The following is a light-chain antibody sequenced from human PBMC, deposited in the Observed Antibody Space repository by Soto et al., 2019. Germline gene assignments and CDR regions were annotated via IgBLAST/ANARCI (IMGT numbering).Light chain of an antibody. CDR2: SAS. CDR3: QQSFSSPPIT. V-gene: IGKV1-39*01. CDR1: QSVRNF. J-gene: IGKJ5*01. Sequence: DIQMTQSPSSLSASAGDRITISCRASQSVRNFLVWYQQKPGKAPKLLIHSASTLQSGVPSRFSGSGSGTDFTLTISSLQPEDVATYYCQQSFSSPPITFGQGTRLEIK.